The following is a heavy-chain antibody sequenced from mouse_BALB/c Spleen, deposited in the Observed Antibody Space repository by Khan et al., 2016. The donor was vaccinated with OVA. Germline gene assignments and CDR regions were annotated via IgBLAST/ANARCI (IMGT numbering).Heavy chain of an antibody. CDR2: ISSGGDYT. CDR3: ADRLTGSFAY. Sequence: EVQRVESGGDLVKPGGSLKLSCAASGFTFSSYSMSWVRQTPDKRLEWVASISSGGDYTYYPDSVKGRFTISRDNAKNTLYLQMSDLKSEDTAWYYCADRLTGSFAYWGHGTLVTVSA. CDR1: GFTFSSYS. D-gene: IGHD4-1*01. J-gene: IGHJ3*01. V-gene: IGHV5-6*01.